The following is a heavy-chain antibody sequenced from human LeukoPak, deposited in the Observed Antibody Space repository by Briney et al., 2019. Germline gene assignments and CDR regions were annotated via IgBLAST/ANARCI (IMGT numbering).Heavy chain of an antibody. CDR3: FSSGWSGDYY. J-gene: IGHJ4*02. V-gene: IGHV3-30*04. CDR1: GFTFRTSA. D-gene: IGHD6-19*01. CDR2: ISHDGSKE. Sequence: GGSLRLSCVASGFTFRTSAMHWVRQAPGKGLEWVAVISHDGSKENYADSVKGRFTISRDNSKSMVYLQMNGLRNEDTAVFYRFSSGWSGDYYWGQGSLVIVSS.